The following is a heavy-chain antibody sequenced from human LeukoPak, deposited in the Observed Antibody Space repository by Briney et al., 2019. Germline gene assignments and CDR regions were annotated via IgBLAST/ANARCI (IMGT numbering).Heavy chain of an antibody. Sequence: ASVKVSCKASGYTFTIYYMHWVRQAPGQGLEWMGWISPNSGGTSYARRFQGRVTMTRDTSISTAYMELSRLTSDDTAVHYCARNPAYCTSTSCYNDYWGQGTLVTVSS. D-gene: IGHD2-2*02. CDR1: GYTFTIYY. CDR3: ARNPAYCTSTSCYNDY. V-gene: IGHV1-2*02. CDR2: ISPNSGGT. J-gene: IGHJ4*02.